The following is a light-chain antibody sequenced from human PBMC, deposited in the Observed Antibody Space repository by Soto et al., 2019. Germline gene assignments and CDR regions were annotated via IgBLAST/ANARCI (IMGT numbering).Light chain of an antibody. Sequence: ALTQPASVSGSPGQSITLSCTGTSSDVGGYNYVSWYQHHPGKAPKLLIYDVSNRPSGISNRFSGSKSGNTASLTISGLQAEDEADYYCSSYTSSSTFYVFGTGTKVTVL. CDR2: DVS. CDR3: SSYTSSSTFYV. CDR1: SSDVGGYNY. J-gene: IGLJ1*01. V-gene: IGLV2-14*03.